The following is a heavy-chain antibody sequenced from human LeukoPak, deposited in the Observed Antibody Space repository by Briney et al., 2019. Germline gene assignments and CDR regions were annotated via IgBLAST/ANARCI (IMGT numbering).Heavy chain of an antibody. CDR3: ASHHTKYYYDSSGFFEFFQH. J-gene: IGHJ1*01. CDR1: GCTFSSYT. V-gene: IGHV1-69*02. CDR2: IIPILGIA. Sequence: GASVKVSCKASGCTFSSYTISWVRQAPGQGLEWMGRIIPILGIANYAQKFQGRVTITTDKSTSTAYMELSSLRSEDTAVYYCASHHTKYYYDSSGFFEFFQHWGQGTLVTVSS. D-gene: IGHD3-22*01.